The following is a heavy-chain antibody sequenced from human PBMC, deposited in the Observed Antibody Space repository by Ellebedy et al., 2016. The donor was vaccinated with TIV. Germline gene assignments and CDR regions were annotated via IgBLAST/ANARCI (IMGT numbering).Heavy chain of an antibody. CDR2: INQDGSDK. Sequence: GESLKISCAASGFTFSTYWMTWVRQVPGKGLEWVASINQDGSDKYYVGSARGRFTISRDNAKNSLYLQMNSLRAEDTAVYYCARELTGYYVGYWGQGTLVTVSS. J-gene: IGHJ4*02. D-gene: IGHD3-9*01. V-gene: IGHV3-7*01. CDR1: GFTFSTYW. CDR3: ARELTGYYVGY.